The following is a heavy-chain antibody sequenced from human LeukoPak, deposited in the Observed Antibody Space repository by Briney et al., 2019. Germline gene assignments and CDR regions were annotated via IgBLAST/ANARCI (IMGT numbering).Heavy chain of an antibody. CDR3: ARQKGSSWYFIYYYYYSMDV. D-gene: IGHD6-13*01. V-gene: IGHV4-39*01. J-gene: IGHJ6*03. CDR1: GGSISSSSYY. Sequence: SSETLSLTCTVSGGSISSSSYYWGWIRQPPGKGLEWIGSIYYSGSTYYNPSLKSRVTISVDTSKNQFSLKLSSVTAADTAVYYCARQKGSSWYFIYYYYYSMDVWGKGTTVTVSS. CDR2: IYYSGST.